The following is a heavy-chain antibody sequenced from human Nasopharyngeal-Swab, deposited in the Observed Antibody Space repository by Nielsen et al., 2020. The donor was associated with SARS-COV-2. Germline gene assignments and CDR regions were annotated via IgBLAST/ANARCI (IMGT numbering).Heavy chain of an antibody. CDR2: VSYSGPT. Sequence: SETLSLTCTVSGGSLSSSNYYWGWIHQPPGKGLEWIGTVSYSGPTYYNPSLKSRVTMSVDTSKNHFSLRLSSVTAADTAVYYCGRLTKTTVTRRLYFDYWGQGTLVTVSS. CDR1: GGSLSSSNYY. CDR3: GRLTKTTVTRRLYFDY. J-gene: IGHJ4*02. D-gene: IGHD4-11*01. V-gene: IGHV4-39*02.